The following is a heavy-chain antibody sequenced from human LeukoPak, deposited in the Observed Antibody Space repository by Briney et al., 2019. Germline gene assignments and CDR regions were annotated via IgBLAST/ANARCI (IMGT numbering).Heavy chain of an antibody. CDR2: ISSSSSTI. Sequence: GGSLRLSCAASGFTFSSYSMNWVRQAPGKGLEWVSYISSSSSTIYYADSVKGRFTISRDNAKNSLYLQMNSLRAEDTAVYYCARGYYYDSSGYYRTNAFDIWGQGTMVTVSS. J-gene: IGHJ3*02. CDR3: ARGYYYDSSGYYRTNAFDI. CDR1: GFTFSSYS. V-gene: IGHV3-48*01. D-gene: IGHD3-22*01.